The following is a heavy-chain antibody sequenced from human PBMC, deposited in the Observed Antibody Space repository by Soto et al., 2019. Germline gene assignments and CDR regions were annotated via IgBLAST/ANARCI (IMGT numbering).Heavy chain of an antibody. D-gene: IGHD2-15*01. Sequence: QLQLQESGSGLVKPSQTLSLTCAVSGGSISSGGYSWIWIRQPPGKGLEWIGYIYHSGSTYYNPSLKSRVTISVDRSKNQFSLKLSSVTAADTAVYYCARAAGDCSGGSCYSVYFQHWGQGTLVTVSS. CDR1: GGSISSGGYS. CDR2: IYHSGST. J-gene: IGHJ1*01. V-gene: IGHV4-30-2*01. CDR3: ARAAGDCSGGSCYSVYFQH.